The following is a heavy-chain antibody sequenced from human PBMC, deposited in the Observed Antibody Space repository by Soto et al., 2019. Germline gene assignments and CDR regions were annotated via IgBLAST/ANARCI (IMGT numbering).Heavy chain of an antibody. CDR2: IWYDGSNK. Sequence: PGGSLRLSCAASGFTFSSYGMHWVRQAPGKGLEWVAVIWYDGSNKYYADSVKGRFTISRDNAKNSLYLQMNSLRAEDTAVYYCARFRRGSGIVVFNYFDYWGQGTLVTVSS. CDR3: ARFRRGSGIVVFNYFDY. CDR1: GFTFSSYG. D-gene: IGHD2-15*01. V-gene: IGHV3-33*01. J-gene: IGHJ4*02.